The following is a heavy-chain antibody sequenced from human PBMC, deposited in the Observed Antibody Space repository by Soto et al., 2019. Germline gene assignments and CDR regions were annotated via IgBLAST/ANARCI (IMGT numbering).Heavy chain of an antibody. J-gene: IGHJ5*02. D-gene: IGHD3-3*01. CDR2: IIPIFGTA. V-gene: IGHV1-69*12. Sequence: QVQLVQSGAEVKKPGSSVKVSCKASGGTFSSYAISWVRQAPGQGLEWMGGIIPIFGTANYAQKFQGRVTITADEATSTXXRXLXXLRSEDTAVYYCARGSATIFGAGVVAAIYLNWFDPWGQGTLVTVSS. CDR1: GGTFSSYA. CDR3: ARGSATIFGAGVVAAIYLNWFDP.